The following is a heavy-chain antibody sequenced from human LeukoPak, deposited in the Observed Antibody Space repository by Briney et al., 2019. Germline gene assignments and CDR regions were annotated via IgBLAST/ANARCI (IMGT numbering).Heavy chain of an antibody. J-gene: IGHJ5*02. D-gene: IGHD6-6*01. Sequence: ASVKVSCKASGYTFTGYYMHWVRQAPGQGLEWMGWINPNSGGTNYAQKFQGRVTMTRDTSISTAYMELSRLRSADTAVYYCARGEYSSSSTPFDPWGQGTLVTVSS. CDR3: ARGEYSSSSTPFDP. CDR2: INPNSGGT. V-gene: IGHV1-2*02. CDR1: GYTFTGYY.